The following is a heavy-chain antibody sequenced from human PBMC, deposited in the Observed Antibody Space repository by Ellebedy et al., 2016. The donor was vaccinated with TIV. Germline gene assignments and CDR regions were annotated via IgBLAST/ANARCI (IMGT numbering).Heavy chain of an antibody. CDR1: GGSISSFY. Sequence: MPGGSLRLSCTVSGGSISSFYWSWIRQPAGKGPEWIGLLHPSGTTNYNDSLKSRVTVSVDTSKNQFSLKLVSVTPADTAVEYCARGGASSLPFDYWGQGVLVTVSS. D-gene: IGHD3-10*01. J-gene: IGHJ4*02. CDR3: ARGGASSLPFDY. CDR2: LHPSGTT. V-gene: IGHV4-4*07.